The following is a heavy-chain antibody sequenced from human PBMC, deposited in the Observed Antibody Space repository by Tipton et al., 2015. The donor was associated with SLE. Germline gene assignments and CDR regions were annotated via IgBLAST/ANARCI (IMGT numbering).Heavy chain of an antibody. Sequence: TLSLTCTVSGGSIRSFRYYWGWIRQPPGKGLEWIGSIYYSGSTYYNPSLKSRVTISVDTSKNHFSLKLSSVTAADTAVYYCARGPHWSGSWDYWGQGTLVTVSS. V-gene: IGHV4-39*07. CDR3: ARGPHWSGSWDY. CDR1: GGSIRSFRYY. CDR2: IYYSGST. D-gene: IGHD3-3*01. J-gene: IGHJ4*02.